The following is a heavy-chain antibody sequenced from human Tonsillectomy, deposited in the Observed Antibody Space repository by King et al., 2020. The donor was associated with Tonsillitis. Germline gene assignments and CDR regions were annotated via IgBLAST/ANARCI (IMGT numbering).Heavy chain of an antibody. CDR2: ITHSGST. D-gene: IGHD6-6*01. J-gene: IGHJ4*02. CDR3: ARGYSSSSFEY. CDR1: GGSFSGYS. Sequence: VQLQQWGGGLLKPSETLSLTCAVYGGSFSGYSWSWFRQPPGKGLKWIGEITHSGSTNYNPSLKSRVTISVDTSKNQFSLKLYSLTAADTAVYYCARGYSSSSFEYWGQGTLVTVSS. V-gene: IGHV4-34*01.